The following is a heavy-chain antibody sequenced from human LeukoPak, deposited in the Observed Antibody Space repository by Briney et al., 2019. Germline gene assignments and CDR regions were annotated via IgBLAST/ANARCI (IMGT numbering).Heavy chain of an antibody. CDR3: ARDNNWGSTHY. Sequence: GGSLRLSCAASGFTFNTYAMHWVRQAPGKGLEWVAVIAYDGNNEYYADSVKGRFTVSRDNTNSTLFLQMNSLRAEDTAVYYCARDNNWGSTHYWGQGTLVTVSS. CDR2: IAYDGNNE. D-gene: IGHD7-27*01. CDR1: GFTFNTYA. V-gene: IGHV3-30-3*01. J-gene: IGHJ4*02.